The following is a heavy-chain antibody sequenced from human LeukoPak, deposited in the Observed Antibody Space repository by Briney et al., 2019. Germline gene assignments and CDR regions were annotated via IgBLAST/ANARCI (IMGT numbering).Heavy chain of an antibody. V-gene: IGHV4-59*08. CDR2: IYYSGST. Sequence: SETPSLTCTVSGGSISSYYWSWIRQPPGKGLEWIGYIYYSGSTNYNPSLKSRVTISVDTSKNQFSLKLSSVTAADTAVYYCARHGPRVIAAAGFPFDYWGQGTLVTVSS. CDR3: ARHGPRVIAAAGFPFDY. D-gene: IGHD6-13*01. CDR1: GGSISSYY. J-gene: IGHJ4*02.